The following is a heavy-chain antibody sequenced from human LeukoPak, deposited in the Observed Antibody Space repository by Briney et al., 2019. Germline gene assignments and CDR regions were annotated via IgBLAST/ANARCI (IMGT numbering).Heavy chain of an antibody. CDR2: IKSKTDGGTT. J-gene: IGHJ3*02. D-gene: IGHD3-22*01. V-gene: IGHV3-15*07. CDR3: ARVTDSSGYGSGAFDI. CDR1: GFTFSNAW. Sequence: GGSLRLSCAASGFTFSNAWMNWVRQAPGKGLEWVGRIKSKTDGGTTDYPDSVKGRFTISRDNSKNTLYLQMNSLRAEDTAVYYCARVTDSSGYGSGAFDIWGQGTMVTVSS.